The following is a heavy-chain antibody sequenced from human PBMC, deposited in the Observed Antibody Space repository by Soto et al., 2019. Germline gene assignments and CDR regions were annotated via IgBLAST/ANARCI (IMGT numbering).Heavy chain of an antibody. Sequence: SETLSLTCTVSGGSISSYYWSWIRQPPGKGLEWIGYIYYSGSTNYNPSLKSRVTISVDTSKNQFSLKLSSVTAADTAVYYCARLDYGDYVNYYYMDVWGKGTTVTVSS. CDR3: ARLDYGDYVNYYYMDV. D-gene: IGHD4-17*01. J-gene: IGHJ6*03. V-gene: IGHV4-59*08. CDR1: GGSISSYY. CDR2: IYYSGST.